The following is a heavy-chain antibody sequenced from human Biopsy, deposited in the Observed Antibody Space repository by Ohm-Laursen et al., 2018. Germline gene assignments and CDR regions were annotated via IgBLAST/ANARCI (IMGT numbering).Heavy chain of an antibody. CDR1: KKKKNNYG. CDR2: IFYDGSNT. D-gene: IGHD5-18*01. CDR3: AKDRYNYTPIGGFSMDV. V-gene: IGHV3-30*18. J-gene: IGHJ6*02. Sequence: SLRLSCAAKKKKKNNYGMQWVRQAPGKGLEWVAFIFYDGSNTYYADSVKGRFTISRDNSRDTLYLQMSSLRAEDTAVYYCAKDRYNYTPIGGFSMDVWGQGTTVTVSS.